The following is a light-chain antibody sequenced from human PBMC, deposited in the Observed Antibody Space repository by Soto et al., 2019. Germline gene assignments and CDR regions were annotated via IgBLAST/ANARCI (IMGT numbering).Light chain of an antibody. Sequence: DIQMTQFPSTLSASVGDRVTITCRASQTTNTWLAWYQQKPGTAPKLLIYDASSLEGGVPSRFSASGSGTEFTLTISSLQPEDLATYYCQQYISYPYTFGQGTKVEI. CDR3: QQYISYPYT. CDR2: DAS. CDR1: QTTNTW. V-gene: IGKV1-5*01. J-gene: IGKJ2*01.